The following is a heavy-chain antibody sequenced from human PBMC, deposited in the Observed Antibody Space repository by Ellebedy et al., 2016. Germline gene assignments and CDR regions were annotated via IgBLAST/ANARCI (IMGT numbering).Heavy chain of an antibody. CDR1: GDSVSSNSAA. CDR2: TYYRSKWYN. D-gene: IGHD2-2*02. V-gene: IGHV6-1*01. CDR3: ARGIIVVVPAAIHGYYYYGMDV. J-gene: IGHJ6*02. Sequence: SETLSLTXAISGDSVSSNSAAWNWIRQSPSRGLEWLGRTYYRSKWYNDYAVSVKSRITINPDTSKNQSSLQLNSVTPEDTAVYYCARGIIVVVPAAIHGYYYYGMDVWGQGTTVTVSS.